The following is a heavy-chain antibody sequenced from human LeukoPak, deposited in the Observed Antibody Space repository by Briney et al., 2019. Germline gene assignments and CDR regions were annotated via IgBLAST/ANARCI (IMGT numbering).Heavy chain of an antibody. V-gene: IGHV3-23*01. CDR2: ISGSGGST. CDR1: GFTFSSYA. D-gene: IGHD4-11*01. Sequence: GGALRLSRAASGFTFSSYAMSWVRPAPGRGLEWVSAISGSGGSTYYADSVKGRFTISRDNSKSTLYLQTNSLRAEDTAVYYCAKDRGTVSALDYWGQGTLVTVSS. J-gene: IGHJ4*02. CDR3: AKDRGTVSALDY.